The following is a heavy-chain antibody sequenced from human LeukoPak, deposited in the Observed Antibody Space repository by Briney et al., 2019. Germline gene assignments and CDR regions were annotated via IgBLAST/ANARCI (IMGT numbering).Heavy chain of an antibody. V-gene: IGHV4-39*01. J-gene: IGHJ4*02. D-gene: IGHD2-15*01. CDR3: ARHLRGGYYFDY. CDR2: IYYSGST. Sequence: SETLPLSCTVSGGSISSSSYYWGWIRQPPGKGLEWIGSIYYSGSTYYNPSLKSRVTISVDTSKNQFSLKLSSVTAADTAVYYCARHLRGGYYFDYWGQGTLVTVSS. CDR1: GGSISSSSYY.